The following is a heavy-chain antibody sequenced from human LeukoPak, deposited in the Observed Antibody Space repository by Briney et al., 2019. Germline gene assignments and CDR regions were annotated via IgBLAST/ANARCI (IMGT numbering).Heavy chain of an antibody. Sequence: GGSLRLSCAASGFTFSSYWMSWVRQAPGKGLEWIGRIKSKPNGGTIDYAAPVKGRFTISRDDSKNTLYLQMNSLQIEDTAVYYCTIENWGRGDYWGQGTLITVSS. CDR1: GFTFSSYW. D-gene: IGHD7-27*01. CDR3: TIENWGRGDY. J-gene: IGHJ4*02. V-gene: IGHV3-15*01. CDR2: IKSKPNGGTI.